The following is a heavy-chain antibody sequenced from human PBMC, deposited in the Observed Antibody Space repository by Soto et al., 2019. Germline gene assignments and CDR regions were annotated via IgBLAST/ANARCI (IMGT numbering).Heavy chain of an antibody. CDR3: ARHDEVLWFGEFRWLQYYCGY. V-gene: IGHV4-59*08. Sequence: SETLSLTCTASGGSISRYYWSWIRQPPGKGLEWIGYIYYSGSTNYNPSLKSRVTISVDTSKNQFSLKLSSVTAADTAVYYCARHDEVLWFGEFRWLQYYCGYWGQGTLVTASS. CDR1: GGSISRYY. J-gene: IGHJ4*02. D-gene: IGHD3-10*01. CDR2: IYYSGST.